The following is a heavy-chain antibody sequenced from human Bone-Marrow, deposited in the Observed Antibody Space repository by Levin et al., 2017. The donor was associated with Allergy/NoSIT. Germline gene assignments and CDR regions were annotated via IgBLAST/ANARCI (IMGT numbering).Heavy chain of an antibody. CDR2: IESESDGGTT. Sequence: GGSLRLSCAASGSGFTFSKAWMTWVRQAPGKGLEWLGRIESESDGGTTEFAAPVKGRFTMSRDDSKSTVYLQMNSLKAEDTGVYFCTTDSFSGYWGQGTLVTVSS. CDR1: GSGFTFSKAW. V-gene: IGHV3-15*04. CDR3: TTDSFSGY. J-gene: IGHJ4*02. D-gene: IGHD3-16*02.